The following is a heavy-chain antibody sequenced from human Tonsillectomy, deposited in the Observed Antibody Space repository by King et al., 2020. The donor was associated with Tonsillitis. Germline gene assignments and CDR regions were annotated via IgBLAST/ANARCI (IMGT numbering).Heavy chain of an antibody. Sequence: DVQLVESGGGLVQPGGSLKLSCAASGFTFSGSAMHWVRQASGKGLEWVGRIRSKANSYATAYAASVKGRFTISRDDSKNTAYLQMNSLKTEDTAVYYCTTPGSVYSSSYDYWGQGTLVTVSS. D-gene: IGHD6-6*01. CDR1: GFTFSGSA. CDR3: TTPGSVYSSSYDY. CDR2: IRSKANSYAT. J-gene: IGHJ4*02. V-gene: IGHV3-73*02.